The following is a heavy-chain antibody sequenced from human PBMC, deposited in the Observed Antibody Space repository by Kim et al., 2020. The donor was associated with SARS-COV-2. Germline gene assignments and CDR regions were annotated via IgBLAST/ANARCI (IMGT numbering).Heavy chain of an antibody. CDR3: ARDMDPTVYDY. J-gene: IGHJ4*02. D-gene: IGHD4-4*01. Sequence: QYSQKFQGRVTITRDTSANTAYMELRRLTTKDTAIYYCARDMDPTVYDYWGQGTLFTVSS. V-gene: IGHV1-3*01.